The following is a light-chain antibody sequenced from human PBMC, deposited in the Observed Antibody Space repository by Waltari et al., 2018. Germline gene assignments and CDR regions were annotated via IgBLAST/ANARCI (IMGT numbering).Light chain of an antibody. CDR3: QSYDRSLSGSV. CDR2: DNN. Sequence: QSVLTQPPSVSGAPGKRVTISCTGSSSNIGAGYDVHWYQQLPGTAPKLLIYDNNNRPSGVPDRFSGSKSGTSASLAITGLQAEDEADYYCQSYDRSLSGSVFGGGTKLTVL. J-gene: IGLJ2*01. V-gene: IGLV1-40*01. CDR1: SSNIGAGYD.